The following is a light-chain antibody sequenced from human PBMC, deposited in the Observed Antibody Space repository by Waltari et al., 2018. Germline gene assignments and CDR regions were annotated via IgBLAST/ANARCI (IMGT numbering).Light chain of an antibody. Sequence: QSALTQPASVSGSPGQSITISCTGTSSDIGAYKYVSWYQQYPDKAPTLIIYEVSNRPAGVSNRFSGSKCGNTASLSISGLQAEDESDYYCSSFTSTNTLLFGGGTKLTVL. CDR3: SSFTSTNTLL. CDR2: EVS. J-gene: IGLJ3*02. V-gene: IGLV2-14*01. CDR1: SSDIGAYKY.